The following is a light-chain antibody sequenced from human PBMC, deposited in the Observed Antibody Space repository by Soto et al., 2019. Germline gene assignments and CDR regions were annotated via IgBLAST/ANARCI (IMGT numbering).Light chain of an antibody. J-gene: IGLJ1*01. Sequence: QSVLTQPPSVSGAPGQTVTISCTGSSSNIGAGFDVHWYQQVPGTAPKLLIYSNNQRPSGVPDRFSGSKSGTSASLAISGLQSEDEADYYCAAWDDSLNGYVFGTGTKVTVL. CDR1: SSNIGAGFD. CDR2: SNN. CDR3: AAWDDSLNGYV. V-gene: IGLV1-40*01.